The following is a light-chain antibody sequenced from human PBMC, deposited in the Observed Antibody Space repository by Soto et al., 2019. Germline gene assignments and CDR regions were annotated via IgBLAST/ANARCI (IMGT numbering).Light chain of an antibody. V-gene: IGKV3-15*01. CDR2: GAS. Sequence: VVTQSPATLSVFPGETATLSCRASQSVSSDLAWDQQRPGQAPRLLIYGASTRATGIPARFRGSGSGTEFRLTISSLQSEDFATYYCQQSNTWNPKMAFGRGTKVEIK. CDR3: QQSNTWNPKMA. J-gene: IGKJ1*01. CDR1: QSVSSD.